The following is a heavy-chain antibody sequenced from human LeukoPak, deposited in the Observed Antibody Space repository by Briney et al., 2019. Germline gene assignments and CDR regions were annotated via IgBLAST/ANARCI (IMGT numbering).Heavy chain of an antibody. D-gene: IGHD6-19*01. CDR2: ISYDGSNK. V-gene: IGHV3-30*18. CDR3: AKDMKAVSDAFDI. CDR1: GFTSSSYG. J-gene: IGHJ3*02. Sequence: PGGSLRLSCAASGFTSSSYGMHWVRQAPGKGLEWVAVISYDGSNKYYADSVKGRFTISRDNAKNSLYLQMNSLRAEDTALYYCAKDMKAVSDAFDIWGQGTMVTVSS.